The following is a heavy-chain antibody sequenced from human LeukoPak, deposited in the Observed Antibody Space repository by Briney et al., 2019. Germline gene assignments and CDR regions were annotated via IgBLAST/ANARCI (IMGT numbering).Heavy chain of an antibody. CDR1: GFTFDDYG. CDR2: ISYDGSNK. Sequence: GGSLRLSCAASGFTFDDYGMSWVRQAPGKGLEWVAVISYDGSNKYYADSVKGRFTISRDNSKNTLYLQMNSLRAEDTAVYYCARDILTGYYPDAFDIWGQGTMVTVSS. J-gene: IGHJ3*02. V-gene: IGHV3-30*03. D-gene: IGHD3-9*01. CDR3: ARDILTGYYPDAFDI.